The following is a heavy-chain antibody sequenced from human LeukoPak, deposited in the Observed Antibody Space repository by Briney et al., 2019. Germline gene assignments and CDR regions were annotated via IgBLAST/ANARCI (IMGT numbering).Heavy chain of an antibody. D-gene: IGHD3-16*01. V-gene: IGHV3-15*04. Sequence: GGSLRLSCAASGFTFSNAWTSWVRQAPGKGLEWVGRIARKSDGGTADYAAPVQGRFTMSRDDSKNTLYLQMNSLKIEDTAVYYCAKDPGGWAYNWFDPWGQGTLVTVSS. CDR3: AKDPGGWAYNWFDP. CDR1: GFTFSNAW. CDR2: IARKSDGGTA. J-gene: IGHJ5*02.